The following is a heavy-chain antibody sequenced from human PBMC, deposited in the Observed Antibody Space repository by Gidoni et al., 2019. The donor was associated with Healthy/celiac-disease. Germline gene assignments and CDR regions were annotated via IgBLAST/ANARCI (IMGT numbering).Heavy chain of an antibody. D-gene: IGHD5-18*01. J-gene: IGHJ3*02. CDR1: GFTFSSYA. V-gene: IGHV3-23*01. CDR3: AKDHFLIQLWYDDAFDI. CDR2: ISGSGGST. Sequence: EVQLLESGGGLVQPGGSLRLSCAASGFTFSSYALSWVRQAPGKGLGWVSAISGSGGSTYYADSVKGRFTISRDNSKNTLYLQMNSLRAEDTAVYYCAKDHFLIQLWYDDAFDIWGQGTMVTVSS.